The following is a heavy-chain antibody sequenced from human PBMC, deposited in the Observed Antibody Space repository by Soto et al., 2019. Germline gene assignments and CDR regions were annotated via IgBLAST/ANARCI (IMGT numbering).Heavy chain of an antibody. J-gene: IGHJ6*02. CDR1: GFTFSSYG. Sequence: SGGSLRLSCAASGFTFSSYGMHWVRQAPGKGLEWVAVIWYDGSNKYYADSVKGRFTISRDNSKNTLYLQMNSLRAEDTAVYYCATGGYCSSTSCYTQPPEMAMDVWGQGTTVTVSS. D-gene: IGHD2-2*02. CDR2: IWYDGSNK. V-gene: IGHV3-33*01. CDR3: ATGGYCSSTSCYTQPPEMAMDV.